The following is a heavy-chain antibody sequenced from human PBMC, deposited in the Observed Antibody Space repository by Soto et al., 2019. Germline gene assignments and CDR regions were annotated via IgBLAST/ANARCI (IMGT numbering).Heavy chain of an antibody. D-gene: IGHD6-19*01. CDR2: MNPSTGNT. J-gene: IGHJ5*02. CDR1: GYTFTSYD. Sequence: QVQLGQSGAEVKKPGASVKVSCKASGYTFTSYDIIWVRQATGQGLEWMGWMNPSTGNTDSAEKFQGRLTMTRNTSISAVYMELSSLSFEDTAVYYCARGRIIVAGGFDPWGQGTLVTVSS. CDR3: ARGRIIVAGGFDP. V-gene: IGHV1-8*01.